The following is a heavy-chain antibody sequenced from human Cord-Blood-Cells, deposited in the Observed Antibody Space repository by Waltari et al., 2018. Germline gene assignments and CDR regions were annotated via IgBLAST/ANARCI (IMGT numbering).Heavy chain of an antibody. CDR3: ARAYSSGWYYFDY. CDR1: GYTFTGYY. D-gene: IGHD6-19*01. Sequence: QVQLVQSGAEVKKPGASVKFSCKASGYTFTGYYMHWVRQAPGQGLEWMGRINPNSGGTNYAQKFQGRVTMTRDTSISTAYMELSRLRSDDTAVYYCARAYSSGWYYFDYWGQGTLVTVSS. J-gene: IGHJ4*02. CDR2: INPNSGGT. V-gene: IGHV1-2*06.